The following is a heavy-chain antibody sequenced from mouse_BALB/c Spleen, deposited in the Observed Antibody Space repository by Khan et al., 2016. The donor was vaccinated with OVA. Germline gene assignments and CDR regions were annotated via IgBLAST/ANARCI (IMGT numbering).Heavy chain of an antibody. V-gene: IGHV2-9*02. D-gene: IGHD1-1*01. J-gene: IGHJ3*01. CDR2: MWAGGST. CDR3: ARPYYGSAWFAY. CDR1: GFSLTNYG. Sequence: QVQLKQSGPGLVPPSQSLSITCTVSGFSLTNYGVHWVRQPPGKGLEWLGVMWAGGSTNYTSALMSRLSITKDNSKSQIFLKVSSLQTDDTAIYYCARPYYGSAWFAYWGQGTLVTVSA.